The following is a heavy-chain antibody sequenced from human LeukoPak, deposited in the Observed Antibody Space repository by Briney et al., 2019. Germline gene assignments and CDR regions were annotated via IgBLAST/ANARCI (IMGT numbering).Heavy chain of an antibody. V-gene: IGHV3-74*01. Sequence: PGGSLRLSCAASGFPFSNHWMHWVRQAPGKGLVWVSHVKNDGSSTNYADSVRGRFTISRDNAKNTLFLEMNSLRAEDTAVCYCARGNDYWSGYIDYWGQGALVTVSS. CDR3: ARGNDYWSGYIDY. CDR1: GFPFSNHW. J-gene: IGHJ4*02. D-gene: IGHD3-3*01. CDR2: VKNDGSST.